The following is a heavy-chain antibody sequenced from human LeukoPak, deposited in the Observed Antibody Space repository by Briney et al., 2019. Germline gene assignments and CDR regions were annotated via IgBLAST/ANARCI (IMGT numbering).Heavy chain of an antibody. CDR2: INAGHGDT. D-gene: IGHD1-14*01. J-gene: IGHJ4*02. Sequence: ASVKVSCKASGYTFTSYGISWVRQAPGQGLEWMGRINAGHGDTKYSQKFQGRVTITRDTSASTAYMELSSLRSEDTAVYYCARGAGFAEPLPEYWGQGTLLTVSS. CDR1: GYTFTSYG. V-gene: IGHV1-3*01. CDR3: ARGAGFAEPLPEY.